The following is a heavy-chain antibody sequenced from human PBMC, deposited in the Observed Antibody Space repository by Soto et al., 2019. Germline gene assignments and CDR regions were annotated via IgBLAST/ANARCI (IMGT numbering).Heavy chain of an antibody. CDR3: ARFGFSSPGVAVAGTDWFGR. V-gene: IGHV3-48*03. CDR1: GFTFSSYE. D-gene: IGHD6-19*01. Sequence: PGGSLRLSCAASGFTFSSYEMNWVRQAPGKGLERVSYISSSGSTIYYADSVKGRFTISRDNAKNSLYLQMNSLRAEDTAVYYCARFGFSSPGVAVAGTDWFGRWGQVTLSTV. J-gene: IGHJ5*02. CDR2: ISSSGSTI.